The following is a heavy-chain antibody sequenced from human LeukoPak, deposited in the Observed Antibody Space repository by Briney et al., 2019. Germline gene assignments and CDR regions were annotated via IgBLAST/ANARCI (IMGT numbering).Heavy chain of an antibody. D-gene: IGHD6-13*01. CDR1: GGSISSGNW. Sequence: PSETLSLTCAVSGGSISSGNWWSWVRQHPGKGLEWIGYIYYSGSTYYNPSLKSRVTISVDTSKNQFSLKLSSVTAADTAVYYCARDPQQEGAFDTWGQGTMVTVSS. J-gene: IGHJ3*02. CDR2: IYYSGST. CDR3: ARDPQQEGAFDT. V-gene: IGHV4-31*11.